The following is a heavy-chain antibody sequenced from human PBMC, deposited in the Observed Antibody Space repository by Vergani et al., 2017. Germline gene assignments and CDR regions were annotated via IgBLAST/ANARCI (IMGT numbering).Heavy chain of an antibody. CDR1: GFTFSSSA. J-gene: IGHJ4*02. D-gene: IGHD3-3*01. CDR2: ISSSSSYI. V-gene: IGHV3-21*01. Sequence: EVQLLESGGGLVQPGGSLRLSCAASGFTFSSSAMSWVRQAPGKGLEWVSSISSSSSYIYYADSVKGRFTISRDNAKNSLYLHMNSLRAEDTAVYYCARDGGITIFGVVYYFDYWGQGPLVTVSS. CDR3: ARDGGITIFGVVYYFDY.